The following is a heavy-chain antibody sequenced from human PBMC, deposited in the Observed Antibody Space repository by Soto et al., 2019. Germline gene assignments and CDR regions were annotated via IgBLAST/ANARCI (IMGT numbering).Heavy chain of an antibody. J-gene: IGHJ6*02. Sequence: GGSLRLSCAASGFTFSNAWMSWIRQAPGKWLEWVGRIKSKTDGGTTDYAAPVKGRFTISRDDSKNTLYLQMNSLKTEDTAVYYCTTEGGSYYHYYYYYGMDVWGQGXTVTVYS. CDR1: GFTFSNAW. D-gene: IGHD1-26*01. V-gene: IGHV3-15*01. CDR2: IKSKTDGGTT. CDR3: TTEGGSYYHYYYYYGMDV.